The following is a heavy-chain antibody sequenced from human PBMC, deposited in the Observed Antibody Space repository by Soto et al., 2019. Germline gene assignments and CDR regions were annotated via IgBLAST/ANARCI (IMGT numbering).Heavy chain of an antibody. CDR1: GYTFSRYG. V-gene: IGHV1-18*01. D-gene: IGHD2-8*01. CDR3: AKNGQPPYSYYGLDV. CDR2: ISGYNGDT. J-gene: IGHJ6*02. Sequence: QGQLVQSGGEVKKSGASVKVSCKASGYTFSRYGISWVRQAPGQGLEWMGWISGYNGDTNYAQKFQGSVTMAIDTSTTTAYMEVRTLTSDDSAVYYCAKNGQPPYSYYGLDVWGQGTTDVVSS.